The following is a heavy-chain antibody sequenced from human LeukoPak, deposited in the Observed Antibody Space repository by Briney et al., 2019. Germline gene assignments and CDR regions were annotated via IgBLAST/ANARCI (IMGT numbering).Heavy chain of an antibody. CDR3: ARGYTYYYDSSGYLRYDYFDY. J-gene: IGHJ4*02. D-gene: IGHD3-22*01. CDR2: IYHSGST. Sequence: SETLSLTYTVSGYSISSGYYWGWIRQPPGKGLEWIGSIYHSGSTYYNPSLKSRVTISVDTSKNQFSLKLSSVTAADTAVYYCARGYTYYYDSSGYLRYDYFDYWGQGTLVTVSS. V-gene: IGHV4-38-2*02. CDR1: GYSISSGYY.